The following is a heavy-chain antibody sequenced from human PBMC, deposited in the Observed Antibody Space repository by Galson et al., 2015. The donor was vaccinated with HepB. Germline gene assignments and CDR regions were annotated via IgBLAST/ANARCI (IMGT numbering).Heavy chain of an antibody. D-gene: IGHD6-6*01. CDR3: ARLTSSSSDPSDN. J-gene: IGHJ4*02. Sequence: SLRLSCAASGFIFSTYSMNWVRQAPGKGLEWVSSISNSGSHTYYADSVKGRFTISRDNAKTSLYLQMNSLRAEDTAVYYCARLTSSSSDPSDNWGQGTLVTVSS. CDR2: ISNSGSHT. V-gene: IGHV3-21*03. CDR1: GFIFSTYS.